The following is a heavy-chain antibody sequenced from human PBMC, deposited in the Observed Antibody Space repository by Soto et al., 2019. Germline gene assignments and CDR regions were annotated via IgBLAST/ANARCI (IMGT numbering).Heavy chain of an antibody. CDR1: GYTFKDYD. CDR2: MNPNSGNT. D-gene: IGHD3-3*01. Sequence: QVQLLQSGAEVKKPGTSVRVSCRASGYTFKDYDINWVRRAPGQGLEWKGWMNPNSGNTDYARKFHDRITMTRSVSARTAFMELSSLTPEDTAVYYCARRMTWSLWCFDLWGSGTQVTVSS. V-gene: IGHV1-8*01. CDR3: ARRMTWSLWCFDL. J-gene: IGHJ2*01.